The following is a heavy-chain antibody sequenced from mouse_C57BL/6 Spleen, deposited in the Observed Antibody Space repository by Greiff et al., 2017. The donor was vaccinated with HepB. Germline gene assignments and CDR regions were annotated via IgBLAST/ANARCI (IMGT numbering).Heavy chain of an antibody. Sequence: EVKLVESGGGLVKPGGSLKLSCAASGFTFSSYAMSWVRQTPEKRLEWVATISDGGSYTYYPDNVKGRFTISRDNAKNNLYLQMSHLKSEDTAMYYCARDQEDYSDWYFDVWGTGTTVTVSS. J-gene: IGHJ1*03. CDR2: ISDGGSYT. CDR1: GFTFSSYA. CDR3: ARDQEDYSDWYFDV. D-gene: IGHD2-13*01. V-gene: IGHV5-4*01.